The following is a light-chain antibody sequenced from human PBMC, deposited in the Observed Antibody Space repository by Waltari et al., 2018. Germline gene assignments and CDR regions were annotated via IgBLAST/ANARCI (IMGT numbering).Light chain of an antibody. J-gene: IGLJ2*01. CDR1: TSDVGGYYY. Sequence: QSALTQPASVSGSPGQSIAITCTGSTSDVGGYYYVYWYKHHPAEAPKRMIYNVNERPSGVPNRFSGSKSGNTASLTISGLQAEDEADYYCCSYAGDSALLFGGGTKLTVL. V-gene: IGLV2-23*02. CDR2: NVN. CDR3: CSYAGDSALL.